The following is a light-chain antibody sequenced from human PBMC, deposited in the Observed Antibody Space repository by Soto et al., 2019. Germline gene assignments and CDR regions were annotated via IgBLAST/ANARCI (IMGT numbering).Light chain of an antibody. CDR2: AVS. J-gene: IGLJ1*01. CDR1: SSDVGGYDH. CDR3: ISYTNRHCYP. V-gene: IGLV2-14*03. Sequence: QSALTQPPSASGSPGQSVTISCTGTSSDVGGYDHVAWYQQFPGKSPKLIIYAVSDRPSGVSDRLSGSKSGISASLTISGLPTEDEEHYYCISYTNRHCYPFGPGX.